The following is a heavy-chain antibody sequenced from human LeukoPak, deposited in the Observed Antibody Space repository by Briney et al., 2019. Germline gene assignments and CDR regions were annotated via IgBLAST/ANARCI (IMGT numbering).Heavy chain of an antibody. J-gene: IGHJ6*03. V-gene: IGHV4-39*01. Sequence: SETLSLTCTVSGGSISGSSYYWGWIRQPPGKGLEWIGSIYYSGSTYYNPSLKSRVTISVDTSKNQFSLKLSSVTAADTAVYYLSRQKKAPPPNYYYYYMDVWGKGTTVTISS. CDR2: IYYSGST. CDR3: SRQKKAPPPNYYYYYMDV. CDR1: GGSISGSSYY.